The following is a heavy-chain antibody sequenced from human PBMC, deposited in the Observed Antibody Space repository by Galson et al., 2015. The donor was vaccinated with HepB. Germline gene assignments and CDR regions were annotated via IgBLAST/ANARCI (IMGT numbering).Heavy chain of an antibody. CDR1: GFTFSSYD. Sequence: SLRLSCAASGFTFSSYDMHWVRQATGKGLEWVSAIGTAGDTYYPGSVKGRFTISRENAKNSLYLQMNSLRAGDTAVYYCARGGYFDWIDYWYFDLWGRGTLVTVSS. D-gene: IGHD3-9*01. CDR3: ARGGYFDWIDYWYFDL. CDR2: IGTAGDT. V-gene: IGHV3-13*04. J-gene: IGHJ2*01.